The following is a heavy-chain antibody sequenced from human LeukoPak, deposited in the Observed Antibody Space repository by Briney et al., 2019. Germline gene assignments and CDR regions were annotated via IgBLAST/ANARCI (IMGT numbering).Heavy chain of an antibody. CDR3: AKIGPYSSSGRRNYYYYYMDV. CDR1: GFTFSSYG. D-gene: IGHD6-6*01. CDR2: IRYDGSNK. Sequence: PGGSLRLSCAASGFTFSSYGMHWVRQAPGKGLEWVAFIRYDGSNKYYADSVKGRFTISRDNSKNTLYLQMNSLRAEDTAVYYCAKIGPYSSSGRRNYYYYYMDVWGKGTTVTVSS. V-gene: IGHV3-30*02. J-gene: IGHJ6*03.